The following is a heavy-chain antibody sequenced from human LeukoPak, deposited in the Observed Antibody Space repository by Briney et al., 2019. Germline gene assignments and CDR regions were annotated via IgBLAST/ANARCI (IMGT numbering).Heavy chain of an antibody. CDR2: IKSDGVTT. Sequence: WGSLRLSCAASGFTLSNYWMHWVRQAPGKGLVWVSRIKSDGVTTDYADSVKGRFTISRDNSKNTLYLQMNSLRAEDTAVYYCAKGGDAFDIWGQGTMVTVSS. J-gene: IGHJ3*02. V-gene: IGHV3-74*01. CDR1: GFTLSNYW. CDR3: AKGGDAFDI.